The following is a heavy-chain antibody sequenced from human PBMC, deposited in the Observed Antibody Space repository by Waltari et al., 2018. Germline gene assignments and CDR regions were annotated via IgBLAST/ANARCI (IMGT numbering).Heavy chain of an antibody. Sequence: EVQLVESGGGLVQPGGSLRLSCAASGFTFNTYWMKWIRQAPGEGVEWVANINPDGSQKCYVDSVKGRCTVSRDNAQNSLYLQMNNLRAEDTAVYYCTTLARGESGDYWGQGTLVTVSS. V-gene: IGHV3-7*01. D-gene: IGHD3-10*01. CDR2: INPDGSQK. J-gene: IGHJ4*02. CDR1: GFTFNTYW. CDR3: TTLARGESGDY.